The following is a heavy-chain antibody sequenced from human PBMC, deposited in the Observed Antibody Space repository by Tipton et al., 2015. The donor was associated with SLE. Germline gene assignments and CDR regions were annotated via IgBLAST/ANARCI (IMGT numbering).Heavy chain of an antibody. J-gene: IGHJ4*02. Sequence: TLSLTCTVSGYSISSGYYWGWIRQPPGKGLEWIGSLYHSGSTYYNPSLKSRVTISVDTSKNQFSLKLSSVTAADTAVYYCARAQGYSGSYFDYWGQGTLVTVSS. D-gene: IGHD1-26*01. V-gene: IGHV4-38-2*02. CDR2: LYHSGST. CDR1: GYSISSGYY. CDR3: ARAQGYSGSYFDY.